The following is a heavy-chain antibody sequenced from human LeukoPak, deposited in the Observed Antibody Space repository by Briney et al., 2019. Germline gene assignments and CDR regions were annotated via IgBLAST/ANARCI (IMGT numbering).Heavy chain of an antibody. CDR2: IYYSGST. Sequence: SETLSLTCTVSGGSIRSYYWSWIRQTPGKGLEWIGYIYYSGSTNYNPSLKSRLTISVDTSKNQFSLKLSSVTAADTAVYYCARVYYSSSYDYWYFDLWGRGTLVTVSS. CDR3: ARVYYSSSYDYWYFDL. CDR1: GGSIRSYY. V-gene: IGHV4-59*01. D-gene: IGHD6-13*01. J-gene: IGHJ2*01.